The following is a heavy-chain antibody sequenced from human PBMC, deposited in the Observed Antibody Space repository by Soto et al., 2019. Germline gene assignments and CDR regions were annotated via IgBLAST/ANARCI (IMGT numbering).Heavy chain of an antibody. CDR2: IYYSGST. CDR1: GGSISSYY. J-gene: IGHJ6*02. CDR3: AREGLTGTIGLYYYYGMDV. D-gene: IGHD1-7*01. Sequence: QVQLQESGPGLVKPSETLSLTCTVSGGSISSYYWSWIRQPPGKGLEWIGYIYYSGSTNYNPSLRSRVTISVATSKDQCSLKLSSVPDADTAVYYCAREGLTGTIGLYYYYGMDVWGQGTTVTVSS. V-gene: IGHV4-59*01.